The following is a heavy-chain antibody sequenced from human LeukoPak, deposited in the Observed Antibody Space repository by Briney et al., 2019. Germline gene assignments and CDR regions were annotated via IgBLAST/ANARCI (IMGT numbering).Heavy chain of an antibody. Sequence: SVKVSRKASGGTFSSYAISWVRQAPGQGLEWMGGIIPIFGTANYAQKFQGRVTITTDESTSTAYMELSSLRSEDTAVYYCAREGDGYSFFDYWGQGTLVTVSS. V-gene: IGHV1-69*05. CDR3: AREGDGYSFFDY. J-gene: IGHJ4*02. CDR2: IIPIFGTA. CDR1: GGTFSSYA. D-gene: IGHD5-24*01.